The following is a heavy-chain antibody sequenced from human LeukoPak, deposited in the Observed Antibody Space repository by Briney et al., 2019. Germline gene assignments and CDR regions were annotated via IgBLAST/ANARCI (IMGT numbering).Heavy chain of an antibody. Sequence: GGSLRLSCAASGFTFSSYAMSWVRQAPGEGLEWVSTISGSGGSPYYADSVKGRFTISRDNSKNTLYLQMNSLRAEDTAVYFCAKGRGSSGRDFRYWGQGTLVTVSS. CDR1: GFTFSSYA. CDR2: ISGSGGSP. D-gene: IGHD1-26*01. J-gene: IGHJ1*01. CDR3: AKGRGSSGRDFRY. V-gene: IGHV3-23*01.